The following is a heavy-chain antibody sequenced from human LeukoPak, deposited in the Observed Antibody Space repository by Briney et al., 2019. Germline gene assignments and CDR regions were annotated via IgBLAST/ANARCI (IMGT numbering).Heavy chain of an antibody. D-gene: IGHD6-13*01. CDR2: IKQDGSEK. CDR3: AVEMGYSSSWYGY. J-gene: IGHJ4*02. CDR1: GFTFSSYW. Sequence: PGGSLRLSCAASGFTFSSYWMSWVRQAPGKGLEWVANIKQDGSEKYYVDSVKGRFTISRDNAKNSLYLQMNSLRAEDTAVYYCAVEMGYSSSWYGYWGQGTLVTVSS. V-gene: IGHV3-7*01.